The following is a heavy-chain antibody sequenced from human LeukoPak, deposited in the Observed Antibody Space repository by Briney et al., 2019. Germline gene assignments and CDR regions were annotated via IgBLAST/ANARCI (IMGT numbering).Heavy chain of an antibody. CDR1: GGSVSSYY. V-gene: IGHV4-4*07. D-gene: IGHD5-18*01. CDR3: ARGLLSGYGYNWFDP. Sequence: SETLSLTCTVSGGSVSSYYWSWIRQPAGKGLEWIGRFYISGSTNYNPSLKSRVTMSIDTSENQVFLRLSSVTAADTAVYYCARGLLSGYGYNWFDPWGQGTLVTVSS. J-gene: IGHJ5*02. CDR2: FYISGST.